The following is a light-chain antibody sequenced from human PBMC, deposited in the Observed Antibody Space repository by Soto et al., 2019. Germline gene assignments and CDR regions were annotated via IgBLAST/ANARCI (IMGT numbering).Light chain of an antibody. CDR1: QSVSSSY. V-gene: IGKV3-20*01. Sequence: EIVLTQSPGTLSLSPGERATLSCRASQSVSSSYLAWYQQKPGQAPRLLIYGASSRATGIPDRFSGSGSGTDFTLTISRLEPEDFAVYYCQQYGSSRTFGQGTKVLIK. J-gene: IGKJ1*01. CDR2: GAS. CDR3: QQYGSSRT.